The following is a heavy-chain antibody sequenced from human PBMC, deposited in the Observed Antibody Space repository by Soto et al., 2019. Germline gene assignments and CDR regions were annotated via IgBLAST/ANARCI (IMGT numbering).Heavy chain of an antibody. CDR3: ARTRNDVTYYGILTAYGRIYY. CDR1: GYTFTSFG. V-gene: IGHV1-18*01. CDR2: ISAHNGNT. J-gene: IGHJ4*02. Sequence: QVQLVQSGAEVKKPGASVKVSCKTSGYTFTSFGISWVRQAPGQGLEWMGWISAHNGNTNYAQKLQGRVTMTTDTSTSTAYMELRSLRSDDTAVYYCARTRNDVTYYGILTAYGRIYYWGQGTLVTVSS. D-gene: IGHD3-9*01.